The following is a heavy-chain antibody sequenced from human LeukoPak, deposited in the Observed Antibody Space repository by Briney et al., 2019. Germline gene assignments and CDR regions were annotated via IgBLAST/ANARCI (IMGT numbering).Heavy chain of an antibody. CDR3: AKDAGYGYSAMDV. CDR1: GFTFSSYG. J-gene: IGHJ6*03. D-gene: IGHD5-18*01. V-gene: IGHV3-30*02. Sequence: SGGSLRLSCAASGFTFSSYGMHWVRQAPGKGLEWVAVIWYGGSNKYYADSVKGRFTISRDNSKNTLYLQMNSLRAEDTAVYYCAKDAGYGYSAMDVWGKGTTVTVSS. CDR2: IWYGGSNK.